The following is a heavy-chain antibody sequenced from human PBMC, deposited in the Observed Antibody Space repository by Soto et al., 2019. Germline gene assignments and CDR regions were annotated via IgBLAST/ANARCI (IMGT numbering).Heavy chain of an antibody. D-gene: IGHD2-2*01. CDR1: GGSISSGGYY. J-gene: IGHJ6*03. CDR2: IYYSGST. CDR3: ARSPLYCSSTSCPEGGFYYYYYMDV. V-gene: IGHV4-31*03. Sequence: SETLSLTCTVSGGSISSGGYYWSWIRQHPGKGLEWIGYIYYSGSTCYNPSLKSRVTISVDTPKNQFSLKLSSVTAADTAVYYCARSPLYCSSTSCPEGGFYYYYYMDVWGKGTTVTVSS.